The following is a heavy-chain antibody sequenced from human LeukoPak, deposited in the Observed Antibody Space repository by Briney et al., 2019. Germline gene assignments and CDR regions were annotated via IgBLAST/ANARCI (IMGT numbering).Heavy chain of an antibody. V-gene: IGHV1-18*01. Sequence: SVKVSCKASGYTFTSYGISWVRQAPGQGLEWMGWISAYNVNTNDAQKIQGRVTMTTDTSTSTAYMELRSLRSDDTAVYYCARGTHFDWYPIDYWGQGTLVTVSS. CDR1: GYTFTSYG. CDR3: ARGTHFDWYPIDY. D-gene: IGHD3-9*01. J-gene: IGHJ4*02. CDR2: ISAYNVNT.